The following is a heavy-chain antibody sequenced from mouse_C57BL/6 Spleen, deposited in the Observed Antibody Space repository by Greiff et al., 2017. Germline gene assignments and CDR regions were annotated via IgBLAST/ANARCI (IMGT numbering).Heavy chain of an antibody. CDR2: IDPSDSYT. Sequence: QVQLQQPGAELVMPGASVKLSCKASGYTFTSYWMHWVKQRPGQGLEWIGEIDPSDSYTNYNQKFKGKSTLTVDKSSSTAYMQLSSLTSEDSAVYYCARKADGYDVDYYAMDYWGQGTSVTVSS. CDR3: ARKADGYDVDYYAMDY. V-gene: IGHV1-69*01. J-gene: IGHJ4*01. D-gene: IGHD2-2*01. CDR1: GYTFTSYW.